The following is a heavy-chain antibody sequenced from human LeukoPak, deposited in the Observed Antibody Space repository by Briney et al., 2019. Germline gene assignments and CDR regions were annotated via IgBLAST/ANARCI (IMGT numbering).Heavy chain of an antibody. CDR2: ISAYNGNT. CDR3: AITYYYDSSGSYYEYFPH. V-gene: IGHV1-18*01. D-gene: IGHD3-22*01. Sequence: ASVKVSCKASGYTFTSYGMSWVRQAPGQGLEWMGWISAYNGNTNYAQKLQGRVTMTTDTSTSTGYMELRSLRSDDTAVYHCAITYYYDSSGSYYEYFPHWGQGTLVTVSS. CDR1: GYTFTSYG. J-gene: IGHJ1*01.